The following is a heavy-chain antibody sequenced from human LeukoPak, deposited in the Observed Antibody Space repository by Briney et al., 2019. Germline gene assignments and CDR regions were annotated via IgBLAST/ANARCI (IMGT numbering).Heavy chain of an antibody. D-gene: IGHD2-15*01. CDR3: ARYEAGGSALDS. CDR2: LHYSGST. CDR1: GGSINNYY. Sequence: SETLSLTCTVSGGSINNYYWSWIRQPPRKGLDWIGYLHYSGSTSYNPSLKSRVTISVDTSKNQFSLKLSSVTAADTAVYYCARYEAGGSALDSWGQGTLVTVSS. J-gene: IGHJ4*02. V-gene: IGHV4-59*01.